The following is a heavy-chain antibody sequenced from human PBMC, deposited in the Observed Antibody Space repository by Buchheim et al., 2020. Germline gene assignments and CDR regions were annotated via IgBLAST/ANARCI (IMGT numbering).Heavy chain of an antibody. Sequence: QVQLQESGPGLVKPSQTLSLTCTVSGGSISSGSFYWSWIRQPAGKGLEWIGRVHSSGRTYYSPSLKSRVTISVDTSQNQFSLKLSSVAAADTAVYYCAREGGSCSGGSCYSYFDYWGQGTL. V-gene: IGHV4-61*02. CDR1: GGSISSGSFY. D-gene: IGHD2-15*01. J-gene: IGHJ4*02. CDR3: AREGGSCSGGSCYSYFDY. CDR2: VHSSGRT.